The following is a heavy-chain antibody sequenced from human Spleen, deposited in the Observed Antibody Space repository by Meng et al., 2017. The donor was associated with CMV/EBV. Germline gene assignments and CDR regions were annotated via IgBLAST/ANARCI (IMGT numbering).Heavy chain of an antibody. D-gene: IGHD2-2*01. Sequence: GGSLRLSCAASGFIFNDFGMHWVRQAPGKGLEWVAFIRFAGTHYYYADSIKGRFTISRDKSKESVYLQMNSLIPEDTAVYYCAKDRVSKVAVPAAIGHWGQGTLVIVSS. CDR2: IRFAGTHY. V-gene: IGHV3-30*02. CDR1: GFIFNDFG. CDR3: AKDRVSKVAVPAAIGH. J-gene: IGHJ5*02.